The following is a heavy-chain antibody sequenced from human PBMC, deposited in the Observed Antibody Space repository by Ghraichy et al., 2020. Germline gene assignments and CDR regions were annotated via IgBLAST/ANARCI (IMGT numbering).Heavy chain of an antibody. Sequence: GGSLRLSCAASGFTFSTYSMSWARQAPGMGLEWVSSISSNSASIYYADSVKGRFTISRDNAKNSLYLQMNSLRAEDAAVYYCVMCSGGRCHQSAFDFWGQGTMVPVSS. CDR3: VMCSGGRCHQSAFDF. CDR2: ISSNSASI. V-gene: IGHV3-21*01. CDR1: GFTFSTYS. J-gene: IGHJ3*01. D-gene: IGHD2-15*01.